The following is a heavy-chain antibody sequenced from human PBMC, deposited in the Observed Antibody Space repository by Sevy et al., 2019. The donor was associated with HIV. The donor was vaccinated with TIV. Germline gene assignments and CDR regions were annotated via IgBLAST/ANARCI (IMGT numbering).Heavy chain of an antibody. CDR2: IRSKDYGGAT. J-gene: IGHJ4*02. CDR3: TRGYYYDSSGYSDY. V-gene: IGHV3-49*03. D-gene: IGHD3-22*01. Sequence: GGSLRLSCTGSGFTFGDYAMSWFRQAPGMRLEWVGFIRSKDYGGATEYAASVKGRFTISRDDSKSIADLQMNSLKTEDTAVYYCTRGYYYDSSGYSDYWGQRTLVTVSS. CDR1: GFTFGDYA.